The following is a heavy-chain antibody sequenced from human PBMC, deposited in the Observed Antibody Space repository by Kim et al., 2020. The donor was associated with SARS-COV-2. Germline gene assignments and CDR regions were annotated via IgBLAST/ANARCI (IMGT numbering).Heavy chain of an antibody. V-gene: IGHV4-59*13. CDR1: GGSIGSFY. D-gene: IGHD5-12*01. CDR3: VGGDEPMNWFDP. J-gene: IGHJ5*02. CDR2: IHYSGTT. Sequence: SETLSLTCTVSGGSIGSFYWSWIRQPPGKGLEWIWYIHYSGTTNYSPSLKSRLTISIATSENQFSLKLTSVTAADTAVYYCVGGDEPMNWFDPWGQGTLVIVSS.